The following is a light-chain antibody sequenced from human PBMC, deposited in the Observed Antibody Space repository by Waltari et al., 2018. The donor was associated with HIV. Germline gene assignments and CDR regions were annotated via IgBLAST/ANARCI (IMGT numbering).Light chain of an antibody. CDR3: CSYAGTNTYV. V-gene: IGLV1-44*01. J-gene: IGLJ1*01. CDR1: SSNIGSNT. Sequence: QSVLTQPPSASGTPGQRVTISCSGSSSNIGSNTVNWYQQPPGTAPKLLVYSNNQRPSGGPDRFSGSKSGTSASLAISGLQSEDEADYYCCSYAGTNTYVFGSGTKVTVL. CDR2: SNN.